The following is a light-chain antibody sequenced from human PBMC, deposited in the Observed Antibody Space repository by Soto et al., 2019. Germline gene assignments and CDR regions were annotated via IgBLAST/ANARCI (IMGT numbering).Light chain of an antibody. CDR2: DVS. Sequence: QSALTQPASVSGSPGQSITISCTVSISDVGDHIYVSWYQQHPGKAPKLMIYDVSYRPSGVSDRFSGSKSGNTASLTISGLQAEDEADYYCSSYTTSTTLEVFGTGTKLTVL. J-gene: IGLJ1*01. CDR3: SSYTTSTTLEV. V-gene: IGLV2-14*03. CDR1: ISDVGDHIY.